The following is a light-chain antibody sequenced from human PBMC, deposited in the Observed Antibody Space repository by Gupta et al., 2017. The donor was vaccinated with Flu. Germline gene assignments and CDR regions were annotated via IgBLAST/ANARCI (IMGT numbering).Light chain of an antibody. CDR3: QQECSSPRT. CDR1: QSVSSSY. J-gene: IGKJ1*01. CDR2: GAS. Sequence: EIVLTQSPGTLSLSPGERATRSCRASQSVSSSYLAWYQQKPGQAPRLLIYGASSRANGIPDRFSGSGSGTEFTLTISRREPEDFAVYYCQQECSSPRTFGQGTKVEIK. V-gene: IGKV3-20*01.